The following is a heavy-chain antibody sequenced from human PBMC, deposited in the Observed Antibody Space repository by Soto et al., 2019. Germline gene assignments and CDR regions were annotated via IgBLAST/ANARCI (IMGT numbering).Heavy chain of an antibody. V-gene: IGHV3-33*01. CDR3: ARGGRTTSLRSFGMDV. Sequence: QVQLVESGGGVVQPGRSLRLSCAASGFTFSSYGMHWVRQAPGKGLEWVAVIWYDGSNKYYADSVKGRFTISRDNSKNTLYLQMNSLRAEDTAVHYCARGGRTTSLRSFGMDVWGQGTTVTVSS. D-gene: IGHD4-17*01. CDR2: IWYDGSNK. J-gene: IGHJ6*02. CDR1: GFTFSSYG.